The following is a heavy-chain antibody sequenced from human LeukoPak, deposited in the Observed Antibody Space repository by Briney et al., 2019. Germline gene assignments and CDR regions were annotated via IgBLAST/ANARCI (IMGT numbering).Heavy chain of an antibody. Sequence: GASVKVSCKASGYTFTDNYVHWVRQVPGQGLEWMGWMYPNSGGTNYAQKFQGRVTMTRDTSISTAYLDLSGLRSDGTAVYYCAREVWYYSEWGQGTLVTVSS. J-gene: IGHJ4*02. V-gene: IGHV1-2*02. CDR2: MYPNSGGT. CDR1: GYTFTDNY. CDR3: AREVWYYSE. D-gene: IGHD6-13*01.